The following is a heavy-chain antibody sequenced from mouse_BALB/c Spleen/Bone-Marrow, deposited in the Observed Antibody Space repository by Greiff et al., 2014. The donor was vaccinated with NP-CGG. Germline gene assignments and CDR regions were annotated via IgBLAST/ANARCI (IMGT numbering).Heavy chain of an antibody. D-gene: IGHD2-3*01. CDR3: ARRGWYYAMDY. CDR2: ISNGGGST. Sequence: EVQLVESGGGLVQPGGSLKLSCATSGFTFSDYYMYWVRQTPEKRLEWVAYISNGGGSTYYPDTVKGRFTISRDNAKNTLYLQMSRLKYEDTAMYYCARRGWYYAMDYWGQGTSVTVSS. V-gene: IGHV5-12*02. J-gene: IGHJ4*01. CDR1: GFTFSDYY.